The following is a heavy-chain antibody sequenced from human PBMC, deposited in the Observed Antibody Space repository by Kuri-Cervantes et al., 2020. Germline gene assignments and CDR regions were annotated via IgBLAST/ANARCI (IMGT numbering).Heavy chain of an antibody. J-gene: IGHJ4*02. CDR1: GFTFSSYG. CDR2: ISSSSSYI. V-gene: IGHV3-21*01. D-gene: IGHD6-13*01. Sequence: GGFLRLSCAASGFTFSSYGMHWVRQAPGKGLEWVSSISSSSSYIYYADSVKGRFTISRDNAKNSLYLQMNSLRAEDTAVYYCAKLAAAGTGIFDYWGQGTLVTVSS. CDR3: AKLAAAGTGIFDY.